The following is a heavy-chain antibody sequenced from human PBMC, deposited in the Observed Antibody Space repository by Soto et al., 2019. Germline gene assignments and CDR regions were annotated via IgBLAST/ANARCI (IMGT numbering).Heavy chain of an antibody. Sequence: EVQLVESGGGLVQPGGSLRLSCAASGFTFSSPWMSWVRQAPGKGLEWVANINREGSEKYYADSVKGRFTISRDNAKHSLYLQMNRLRVEDTAIYYCAQAALGPQGNDAFDIWGQGTMVTVTS. D-gene: IGHD7-27*01. J-gene: IGHJ3*02. CDR3: AQAALGPQGNDAFDI. CDR2: INREGSEK. CDR1: GFTFSSPW. V-gene: IGHV3-7*01.